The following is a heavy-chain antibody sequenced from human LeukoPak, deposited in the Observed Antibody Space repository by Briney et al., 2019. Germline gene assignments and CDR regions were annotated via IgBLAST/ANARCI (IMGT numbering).Heavy chain of an antibody. CDR2: VYSRGST. D-gene: IGHD3/OR15-3a*01. CDR3: ARDDFWTGYYTFAY. V-gene: IGHV4-39*07. Sequence: SETLSLTCTVSGGSISSSIFYWGWIRQPPGKGLEWSGNVYSRGSTYYTPSLKSRVTISIDTSKNQFFLRLTSVTATDTAVYYCARDDFWTGYYTFAYWSQGTLVTVSS. CDR1: GGSISSSIFY. J-gene: IGHJ4*02.